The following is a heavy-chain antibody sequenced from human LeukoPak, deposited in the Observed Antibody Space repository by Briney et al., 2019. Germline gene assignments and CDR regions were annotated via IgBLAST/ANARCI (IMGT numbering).Heavy chain of an antibody. Sequence: GGSLRLSCAASGFTFSGSAMHWVRQASGKGLEWVGRIRSKANSYATAYAASVKGRLTISRDDSKNTAYLQMNSLKTEDTAVYYCTSSDYYDSSGYSSFDYWGQGTLVTVSS. V-gene: IGHV3-73*01. CDR3: TSSDYYDSSGYSSFDY. CDR1: GFTFSGSA. D-gene: IGHD3-22*01. J-gene: IGHJ4*02. CDR2: IRSKANSYAT.